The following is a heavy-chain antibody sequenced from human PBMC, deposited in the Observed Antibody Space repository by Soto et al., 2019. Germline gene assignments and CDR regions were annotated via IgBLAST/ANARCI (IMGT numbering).Heavy chain of an antibody. V-gene: IGHV1-18*01. CDR2: ISAYNGNT. D-gene: IGHD3-3*01. CDR1: GYTFTSYG. Sequence: QVQLVQSGAEVKKPGASVKVSCKASGYTFTSYGISWVRQAPGQGLEWMGWISAYNGNTNYAQKLQGRVTMTTDTSTSTAYMELWSLRSDETAVYYCARGGGELRFLEWFPDQDPRFDYWGQGTLVTVSS. J-gene: IGHJ4*02. CDR3: ARGGGELRFLEWFPDQDPRFDY.